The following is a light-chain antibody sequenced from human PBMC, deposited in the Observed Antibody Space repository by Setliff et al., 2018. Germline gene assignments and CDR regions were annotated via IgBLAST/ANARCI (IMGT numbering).Light chain of an antibody. Sequence: QSALTQPPSASGSPGQSITISCSGTSSDVGSYDLVSWYQQHPGKAPQLIIYGASKRPSGVSDRFSGSKSGNTASLTISGLQVEDEADYYCSSYTGNTFIFAAGTKVTV. J-gene: IGLJ1*01. V-gene: IGLV2-14*03. CDR1: SSDVGSYDL. CDR3: SSYTGNTFI. CDR2: GAS.